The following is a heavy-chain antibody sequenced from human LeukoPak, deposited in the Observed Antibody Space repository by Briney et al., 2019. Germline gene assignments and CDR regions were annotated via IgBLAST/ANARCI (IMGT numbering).Heavy chain of an antibody. CDR2: ISGTAGRT. J-gene: IGHJ4*02. Sequence: GGSLRLSCAASGFTFSTYGMSWVRQAPGKGLEWVSAISGTAGRTKYADSVKGRFTISRDNAKNSLYLQMNSLRAEDTAVYYCAREGAPSGYDYHYWGQGTLVTVSS. CDR1: GFTFSTYG. V-gene: IGHV3-23*01. CDR3: AREGAPSGYDYHY. D-gene: IGHD5-12*01.